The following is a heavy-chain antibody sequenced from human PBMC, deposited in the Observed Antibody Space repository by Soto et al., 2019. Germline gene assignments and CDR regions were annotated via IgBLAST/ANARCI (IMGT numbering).Heavy chain of an antibody. CDR1: GLTFSSSA. CDR3: AADMGGYIYGLGTY. CDR2: IGVGSANA. J-gene: IGHJ4*02. Sequence: QMQLVQSGPEVKKPGTSVKVSCKASGLTFSSSAVHWVRQARGHRLEWIGWIGVGSANAKYAQMLQERVTISRDMSTSTAYMELSSLRPEDTAVYYCAADMGGYIYGLGTYWGQGTLVTVSS. V-gene: IGHV1-58*01. D-gene: IGHD5-18*01.